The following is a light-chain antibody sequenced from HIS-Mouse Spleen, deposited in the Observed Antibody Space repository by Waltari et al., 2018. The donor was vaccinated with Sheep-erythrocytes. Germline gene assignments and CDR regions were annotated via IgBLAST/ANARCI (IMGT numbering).Light chain of an antibody. CDR2: KVS. J-gene: IGKJ4*01. CDR3: QEYYSTPLA. CDR1: QSLVHSDGNTY. Sequence: DVVMTQSPLSLPVTLGQPASISCRSSQSLVHSDGNTYLNWFQQRQGQSPRRLIYKVSNPDSGIPDIFSGSASCTDFTLKVGRVEAEDVVLYYCQEYYSTPLAFVGGTNVEIK. V-gene: IGKV2-30*02.